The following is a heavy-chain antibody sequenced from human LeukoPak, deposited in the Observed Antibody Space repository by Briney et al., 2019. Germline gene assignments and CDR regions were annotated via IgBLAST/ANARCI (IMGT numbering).Heavy chain of an antibody. CDR2: IKQDESEK. CDR1: GFTISSYW. Sequence: GGSLRLSCAVSGFTISSYWMTWVRQAPGKGLEWVANIKQDESEKYYVESVKGRFTISRDNAKNSLYLQMNSLRAEDTAVYYCARAAPNYGGNSWFDYWGLGTLVTVSS. V-gene: IGHV3-7*01. J-gene: IGHJ4*02. CDR3: ARAAPNYGGNSWFDY. D-gene: IGHD4-23*01.